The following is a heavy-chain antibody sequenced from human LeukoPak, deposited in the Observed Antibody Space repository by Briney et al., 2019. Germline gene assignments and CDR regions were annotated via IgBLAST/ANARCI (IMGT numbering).Heavy chain of an antibody. CDR3: ARLVYYDSSGYPD. J-gene: IGHJ4*02. CDR1: GGSISSYY. CDR2: ISYSGST. V-gene: IGHV4-59*08. Sequence: PSETLSLTCTVSGGSISSYYWSWIRQPPGQGLEWIGYISYSGSTNYNPSLKSRVTISVDTSKNQFSLKLSSVAAADTPVYYCARLVYYDSSGYPDWGQGTLVTVSS. D-gene: IGHD3-22*01.